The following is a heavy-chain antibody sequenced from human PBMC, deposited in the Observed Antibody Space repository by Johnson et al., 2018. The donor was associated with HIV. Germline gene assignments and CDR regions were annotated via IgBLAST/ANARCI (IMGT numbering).Heavy chain of an antibody. V-gene: IGHV3-53*01. Sequence: VQLVESGGGLVKPGGSLRLSCAASGFTVSSNYMSWVRQAPGNGLELTGQDNPNGGSTYLIDSGKDRFTISRDNSKNALYLQMNSLRAEDTAVYYCVKDLYCIDGLCRTDTFDIWGQGTVVTASS. D-gene: IGHD2-8*01. J-gene: IGHJ3*02. CDR3: VKDLYCIDGLCRTDTFDI. CDR1: GFTVSSNY. CDR2: NPNGGST.